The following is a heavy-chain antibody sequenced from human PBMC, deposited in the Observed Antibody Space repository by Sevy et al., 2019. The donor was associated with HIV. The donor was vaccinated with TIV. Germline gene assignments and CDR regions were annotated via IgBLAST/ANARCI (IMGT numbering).Heavy chain of an antibody. CDR1: GGTFSSYA. CDR3: ASRSSPLVDWFDP. Sequence: ASVKVSCKASGGTFSSYAISWVRQAPGQGLEWMGGIIPIFGTANYAQKFQGRVTITADESTSTAYMELSSLRSEDTAVYYRASRSSPLVDWFDPWGQGTLVTVSS. CDR2: IIPIFGTA. V-gene: IGHV1-69*13. J-gene: IGHJ5*02. D-gene: IGHD3-10*01.